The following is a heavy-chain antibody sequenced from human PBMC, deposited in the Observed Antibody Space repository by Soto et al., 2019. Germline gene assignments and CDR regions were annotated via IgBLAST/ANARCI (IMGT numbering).Heavy chain of an antibody. V-gene: IGHV4-31*03. Sequence: SETLSLTCTVAGGSISSGSHFWSWIRQHPAKGLEWIGHISYSGSTYYSPSLKSRLNISRDTSENQVFLQLSSVTAADTAVYYSARDIGRGVVPAALSHAMELWGQGTTVTVS. D-gene: IGHD2-2*01. CDR1: GGSISSGSHF. CDR2: ISYSGST. CDR3: ARDIGRGVVPAALSHAMEL. J-gene: IGHJ6*02.